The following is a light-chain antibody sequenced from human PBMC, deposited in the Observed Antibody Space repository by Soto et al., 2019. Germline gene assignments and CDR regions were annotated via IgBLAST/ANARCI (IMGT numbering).Light chain of an antibody. V-gene: IGKV3-15*01. J-gene: IGKJ4*01. CDR2: DAS. CDR1: QCIGST. Sequence: ILMTQSPATLSVAPGERATLSCRASQCIGSTLAWYQQKPGQTPRLLIYDASTRATGIPARFSGIGSGTEFTLIISSLQSEDFGVYYCQHYKTWPLSFGGGTKVDIK. CDR3: QHYKTWPLS.